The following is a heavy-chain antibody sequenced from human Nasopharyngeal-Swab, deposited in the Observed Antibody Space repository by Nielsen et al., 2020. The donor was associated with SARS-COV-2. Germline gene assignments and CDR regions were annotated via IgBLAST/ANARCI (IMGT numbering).Heavy chain of an antibody. CDR3: AGAPKQVWSRDYFDT. D-gene: IGHD5-18*01. J-gene: IGHJ4*02. CDR2: ISSSSSYT. CDR1: GFAFSTYS. V-gene: IGHV3-21*01. Sequence: LSLTCPASGFAFSTYSMNWVRQAPGKGPEWVSSISSSSSYTYYADSVKGRFTISRDNAKNSLYLQMNSLRAEDTAVYYCAGAPKQVWSRDYFDTWGQGMLVTVSS.